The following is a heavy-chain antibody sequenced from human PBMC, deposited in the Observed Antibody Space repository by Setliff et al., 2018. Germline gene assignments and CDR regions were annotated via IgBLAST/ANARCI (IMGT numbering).Heavy chain of an antibody. CDR3: ARHKSNGSGSYYNPRPYYFDY. CDR1: GGSISGDS. Sequence: SETLSLTCTVSGGSISGDSWSWIRQPPGKGLEWIGYSSTSGCTNCNPSLESRVTISVDTSKDQVSLKLTSVTVADTAVYYCARHKSNGSGSYYNPRPYYFDYWGQGTLVTVSS. J-gene: IGHJ4*02. V-gene: IGHV4-4*08. CDR2: SSTSGCT. D-gene: IGHD3-10*01.